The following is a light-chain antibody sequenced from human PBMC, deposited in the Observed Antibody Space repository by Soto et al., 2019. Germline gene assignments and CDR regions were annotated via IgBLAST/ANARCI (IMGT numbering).Light chain of an antibody. V-gene: IGKV3-20*01. CDR2: GVS. J-gene: IGKJ2*01. CDR3: QQYVSSFYT. Sequence: EIVLTQSPGTLSLSPGERATLSCRASQSLSSSIAWYQQKPGQAPRLLIYGVSSRAAGIPDRFSGSGSGTDFTLDISGLEPEDFAVYYRQQYVSSFYTFGQGTK. CDR1: QSLSSS.